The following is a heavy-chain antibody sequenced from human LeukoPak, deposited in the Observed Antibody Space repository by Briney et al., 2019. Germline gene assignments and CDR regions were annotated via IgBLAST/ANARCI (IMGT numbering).Heavy chain of an antibody. CDR1: GGSISSYY. CDR2: IYYSGST. V-gene: IGHV4-59*01. CDR3: ARDGHRRYYYDSSGREHAFDI. D-gene: IGHD3-22*01. J-gene: IGHJ3*02. Sequence: IPSETLSLTCTVSGGSISSYYWSWIRQPPGKGLEWIGYIYYSGSTNYNPSLKSRVTISVDTSKNQFSLKLSSVTAADTAVYYCARDGHRRYYYDSSGREHAFDIWGQGTMVTVSS.